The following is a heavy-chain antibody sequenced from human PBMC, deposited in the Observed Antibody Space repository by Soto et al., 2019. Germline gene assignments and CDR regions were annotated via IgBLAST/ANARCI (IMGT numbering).Heavy chain of an antibody. Sequence: PGGSLRLSCAASGFTFSSYAMHWVRQAPGKGLEWVAVISYDGSNKYYADSVKGRFSISRDNSKNTLYLQMNSLQNEDTAVYYCICREDYGAHMWYDPWGQGTLVTVSS. D-gene: IGHD4-17*01. V-gene: IGHV3-30-3*01. CDR2: ISYDGSNK. CDR1: GFTFSSYA. CDR3: ICREDYGAHMWYDP. J-gene: IGHJ5*02.